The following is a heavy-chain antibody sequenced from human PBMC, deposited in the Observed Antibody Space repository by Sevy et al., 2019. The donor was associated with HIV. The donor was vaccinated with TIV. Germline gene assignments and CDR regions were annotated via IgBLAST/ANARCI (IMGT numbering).Heavy chain of an antibody. V-gene: IGHV4-59*02. Sequence: SETLSLTCTVSDGFVSGYFWSWIRQPPGRGLEWIGNIHHGGTTKYNPSLKSRLTISIDTSKNQFSLILTSATAADTSVYYCTRLDSSSHSDYWGQGTPVTVSS. CDR2: IHHGGTT. D-gene: IGHD3-22*01. J-gene: IGHJ4*02. CDR3: TRLDSSSHSDY. CDR1: DGFVSGYF.